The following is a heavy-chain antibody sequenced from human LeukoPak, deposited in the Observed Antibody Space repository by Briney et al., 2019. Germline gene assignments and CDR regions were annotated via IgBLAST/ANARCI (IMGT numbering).Heavy chain of an antibody. V-gene: IGHV3-30*18. CDR3: AKDSTVTGGWMYNWFDP. J-gene: IGHJ5*02. CDR2: ISYDGRSNK. Sequence: PGGSLRLSCAASGFSFTNYGVHWVRQAPGKGLEWVALISYDGRSNKYYADSVKGRFTISIDNSKNTLYLQMNSLRAEDTAVYYCAKDSTVTGGWMYNWFDPWGQGTLVTVSS. D-gene: IGHD6-19*01. CDR1: GFSFTNYG.